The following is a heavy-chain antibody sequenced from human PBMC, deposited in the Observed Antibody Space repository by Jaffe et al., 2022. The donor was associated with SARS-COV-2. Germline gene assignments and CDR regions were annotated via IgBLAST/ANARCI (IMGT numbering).Heavy chain of an antibody. D-gene: IGHD6-19*01. CDR2: INPNSGGT. J-gene: IGHJ4*02. V-gene: IGHV1-2*02. CDR3: ARELPLYGQWLVRGDDGVDY. Sequence: QVQLVQSGAEVKKPGASVKVSCKASGYTFTGYYMHWVRQAPGQGLEWMGWINPNSGGTNYAQKFQGRVTMTRDTSISTAYMELSRLRSDDTAVYYCARELPLYGQWLVRGDDGVDYWGQGTLVTVSS. CDR1: GYTFTGYY.